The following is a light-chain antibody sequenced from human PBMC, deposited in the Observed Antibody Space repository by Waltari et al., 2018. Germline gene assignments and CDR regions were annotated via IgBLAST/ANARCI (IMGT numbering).Light chain of an antibody. J-gene: IGLJ2*01. V-gene: IGLV2-14*01. CDR3: SSYISTNTLWL. CDR1: SSVIGAFYF. Sequence: QSALTQPASVSGSPGQSITISCTGASSVIGAFYFVAWYQHHPGKAPKVIIYEVNNRPSGVSSRCAGSKSYNTSSLTISGLQAEDEADYYCSSYISTNTLWLFGGGTKLTVL. CDR2: EVN.